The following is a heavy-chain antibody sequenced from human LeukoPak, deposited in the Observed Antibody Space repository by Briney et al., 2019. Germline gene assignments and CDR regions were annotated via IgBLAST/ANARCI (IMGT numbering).Heavy chain of an antibody. Sequence: GGSLRLSCAASGFTFSSYVMHWVRQAPGKGLEWVAIISYDGSNEYYADSVKGRFTISRDNSKNTLYLQMNSLRAADTAVYYCAKGAGQWLVWGYFDYWGQGTLVTVSS. CDR1: GFTFSSYV. CDR2: ISYDGSNE. CDR3: AKGAGQWLVWGYFDY. J-gene: IGHJ4*02. V-gene: IGHV3-30*04. D-gene: IGHD6-19*01.